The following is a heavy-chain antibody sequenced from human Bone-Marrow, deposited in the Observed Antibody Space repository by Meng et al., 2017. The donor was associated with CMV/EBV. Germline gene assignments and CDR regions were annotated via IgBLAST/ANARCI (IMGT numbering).Heavy chain of an antibody. CDR1: GGSFSGYY. Sequence: SETLSLTCAVYGGSFSGYYWSWIRQPPGKGLEWIGEINHSGSTNSNPSLKSRVTISVDTSKNQFSLKLSSVTAADTAVYYCARGAEYDILTGSSWYFDLWGRGNLVNVPS. V-gene: IGHV4-34*01. J-gene: IGHJ2*01. CDR3: ARGAEYDILTGSSWYFDL. CDR2: INHSGST. D-gene: IGHD3-9*01.